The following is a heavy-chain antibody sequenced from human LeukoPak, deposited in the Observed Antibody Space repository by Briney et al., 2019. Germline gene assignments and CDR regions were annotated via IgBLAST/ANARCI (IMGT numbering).Heavy chain of an antibody. D-gene: IGHD4-11*01. CDR3: AGALYSNYVLGLYYLDY. Sequence: ASVKVACKTSGYTFTAYYVHWVRQAPGQGLEWMGWIDTYNGNTNYAQRFQGRVTVTTDTSTSTAYMELRSLRSDDTAVYYCAGALYSNYVLGLYYLDYWGQGTLVTVSS. CDR1: GYTFTAYY. J-gene: IGHJ4*02. CDR2: IDTYNGNT. V-gene: IGHV1-18*04.